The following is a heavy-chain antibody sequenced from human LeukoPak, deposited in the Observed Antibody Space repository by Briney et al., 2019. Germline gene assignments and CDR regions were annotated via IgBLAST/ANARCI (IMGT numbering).Heavy chain of an antibody. J-gene: IGHJ2*01. Sequence: SVKVSCKVSGGTFARDSISGVRQPPGQGREGVGRITSRQHSRNYAQKFLGRASIDADKSPNPAYLDVGGLRSDDSAMYYCAREDYGGLGYFDLWGRGTLVVVSS. CDR3: AREDYGGLGYFDL. V-gene: IGHV1-69*08. CDR2: ITSRQHSR. D-gene: IGHD4-23*01. CDR1: GGTFARDS.